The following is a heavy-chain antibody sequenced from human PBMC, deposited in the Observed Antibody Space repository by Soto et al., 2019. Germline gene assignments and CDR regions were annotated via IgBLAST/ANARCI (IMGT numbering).Heavy chain of an antibody. CDR2: IYWDDAK. D-gene: IGHD3-3*01. CDR1: GFSLTTSGVG. CDR3: AHRVLRTVFGLVTTTAIYFDF. Sequence: QITLNESGPTQVKPRQTLTLTCTFSGFSLTTSGVGVGWIRQSPGKAPEWLALIYWDDAKRYSPPLKSRLTSTKDTSKNQVVLTMADLDPADTATYYCAHRVLRTVFGLVTTTAIYFDFWGQGTPVAVSS. V-gene: IGHV2-5*02. J-gene: IGHJ4*02.